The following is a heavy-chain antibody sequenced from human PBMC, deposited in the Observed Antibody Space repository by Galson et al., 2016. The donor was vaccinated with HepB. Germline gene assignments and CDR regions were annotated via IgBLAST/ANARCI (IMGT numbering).Heavy chain of an antibody. D-gene: IGHD3-22*01. CDR3: ARSNDTYYYDSRGYYKYAMDV. V-gene: IGHV5-51*01. CDR1: GYSFTNYW. J-gene: IGHJ6*02. CDR2: IHPGDSDT. Sequence: QSGAEVKKPGQSLKISFKGFGYSFTNYWIGWVRQMPGKGLVGTGTIHPGDSDTTYSPPFQGQVTISADKSIRTAYLQWSSLKASDTAMYYCARSNDTYYYDSRGYYKYAMDVWGQGTTVTVSS.